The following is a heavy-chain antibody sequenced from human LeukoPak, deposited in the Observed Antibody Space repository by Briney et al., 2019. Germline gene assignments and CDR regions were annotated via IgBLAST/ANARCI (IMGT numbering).Heavy chain of an antibody. CDR3: ARDVRGFLYDSSSSHWFDP. CDR2: INPSGGST. D-gene: IGHD6-6*01. J-gene: IGHJ5*02. CDR1: GYTFTSYY. Sequence: GASVKVSCKASGYTFTSYYMHWVRQAPGQGLEWMGIINPSGGSTSYAQKFQGRVTMTRDMSTSTVYMELSSLRSEDTAVYYCARDVRGFLYDSSSSHWFDPWGQGTLVTVSS. V-gene: IGHV1-46*01.